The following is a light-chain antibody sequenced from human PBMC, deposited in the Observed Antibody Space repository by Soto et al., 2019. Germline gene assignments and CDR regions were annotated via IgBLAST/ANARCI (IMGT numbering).Light chain of an antibody. CDR2: EVT. CDR1: SSDIGSYKL. CDR3: ALFMGNGISV. J-gene: IGLJ1*01. Sequence: QSALTQPASVSGSTGQSITISCTGTSSDIGSYKLVSWYQQHPGKVPKLMIYEVTKRPSGVSDRFSGSKSGNTASLTISGLQAEDEADYYCALFMGNGISVFGTGTKVTVL. V-gene: IGLV2-23*02.